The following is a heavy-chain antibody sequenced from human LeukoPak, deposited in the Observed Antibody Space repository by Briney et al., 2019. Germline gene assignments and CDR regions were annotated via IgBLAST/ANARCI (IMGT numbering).Heavy chain of an antibody. D-gene: IGHD3-10*01. CDR1: GGSFSGYY. V-gene: IGHV4-34*01. CDR3: ATNRGPMVPFDY. CDR2: INHSGST. Sequence: SETLSLTCAVYGGSFSGYYWSWIRQPPGKGLEWIGEINHSGSTNYNPSLKSRVTISVDTSKNQFSLKLSSVTAADTAVYYCATNRGPMVPFDYWGQGTLVTVSS. J-gene: IGHJ4*02.